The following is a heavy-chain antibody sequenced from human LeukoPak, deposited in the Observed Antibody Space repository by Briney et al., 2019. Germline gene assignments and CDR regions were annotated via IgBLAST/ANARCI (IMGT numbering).Heavy chain of an antibody. CDR3: AREQPYSGSYYHNWYFDL. D-gene: IGHD1-26*01. Sequence: SQTLSLTCAISGDSVSSNSAAWNWIRQSPSRGLEWLGRTYYRSKWYNDYAVSVKSRITINPDTSKNQFSLQLNSVAPEDTAVYYCAREQPYSGSYYHNWYFDLWGRGTLVTASS. CDR1: GDSVSSNSAA. J-gene: IGHJ2*01. CDR2: TYYRSKWYN. V-gene: IGHV6-1*01.